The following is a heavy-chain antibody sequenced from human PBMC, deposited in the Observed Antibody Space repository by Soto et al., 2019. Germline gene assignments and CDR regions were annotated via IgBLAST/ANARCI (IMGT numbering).Heavy chain of an antibody. CDR3: XXXXXXKILVLKYDALEI. CDR1: GATLNSFINYG. V-gene: IGHV1-69*12. CDR2: IIPVFGAS. J-gene: IGHJ3*02. Sequence: QVQLVQSGAEVKKPGSSVRVSCKASGATLNSFINYGITWVRQAPGQGLEYMGGIIPVFGASNHAKKFQGRVNISADESTRXVXXXXXXXXSXXXAVXXXXXXXXXKILVLKYDALEIWGQGTMVTVSS. D-gene: IGHD3-16*01.